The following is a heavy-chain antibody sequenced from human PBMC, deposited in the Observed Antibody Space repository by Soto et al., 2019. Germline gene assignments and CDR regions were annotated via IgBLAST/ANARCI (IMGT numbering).Heavy chain of an antibody. D-gene: IGHD6-6*01. CDR3: ARAGEYSSSAGVGLDY. CDR1: GGTFSSYS. CDR2: ILPIFGTA. V-gene: IGHV1-69*06. J-gene: IGHJ4*02. Sequence: SSVKVSCKASGGTFSSYSISWVVEAPGQGLEWMGGILPIFGTANYAQKFQGRVTITADKSTSTAYMELSSLRSEDTAVYYCARAGEYSSSAGVGLDYWGQGTLVTVSS.